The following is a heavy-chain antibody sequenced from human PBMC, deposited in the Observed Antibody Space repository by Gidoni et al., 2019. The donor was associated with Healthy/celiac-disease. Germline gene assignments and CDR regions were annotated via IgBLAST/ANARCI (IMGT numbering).Heavy chain of an antibody. CDR2: ISSSSSYI. J-gene: IGHJ4*02. CDR1: GFTFSSYS. V-gene: IGHV3-21*01. Sequence: EVQLVESGGGLVKPGGSLRLSCAASGFTFSSYSMNWVRQAPGKGLEWVSSISSSSSYIYYADSVKGRFTISRDNAKNSLYLQMNSLRAEDTAVYYCASWYYDFWSGFPFDYWGQGTLVTVSS. D-gene: IGHD3-3*01. CDR3: ASWYYDFWSGFPFDY.